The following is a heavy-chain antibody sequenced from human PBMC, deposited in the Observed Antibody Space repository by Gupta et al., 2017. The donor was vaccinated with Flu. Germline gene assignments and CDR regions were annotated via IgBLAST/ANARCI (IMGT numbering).Heavy chain of an antibody. V-gene: IGHV4-34*01. J-gene: IGHJ6*02. CDR2: INHSGST. CDR1: GGSFSGYY. CDR3: ARDSLLAYCGGDCHNYYGMDV. Sequence: QVQLQQWGAGLLKPSETLSLTCAVYGGSFSGYYWSWIRQPPGKGLEWIGEINHSGSTNYNPSLKSRVTISVDTSKNQFSLKLSSVTAADTAVYYCARDSLLAYCGGDCHNYYGMDVWGQGTTVTVSS. D-gene: IGHD2-21*02.